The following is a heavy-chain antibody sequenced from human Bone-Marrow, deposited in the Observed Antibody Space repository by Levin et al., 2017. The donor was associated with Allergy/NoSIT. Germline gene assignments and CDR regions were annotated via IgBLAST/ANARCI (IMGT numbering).Heavy chain of an antibody. V-gene: IGHV3-53*01. CDR2: IYSGGST. D-gene: IGHD5-24*01. CDR3: ATGYNSEGIDY. Sequence: ASVKVSCAASGFAVSTNYMNWVRQAPGKGLEWVSVIYSGGSTYYADSVKGRFTISRDNSKNTLYLQMNSLRAEDTAVYYCATGYNSEGIDYWGQGTLVTVTS. J-gene: IGHJ4*02. CDR1: GFAVSTNY.